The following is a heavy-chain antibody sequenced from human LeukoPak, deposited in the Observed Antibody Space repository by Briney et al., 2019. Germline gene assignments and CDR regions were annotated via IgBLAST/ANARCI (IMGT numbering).Heavy chain of an antibody. CDR3: ARMSSSSWYVCDY. D-gene: IGHD6-13*01. Sequence: GGSLRLSCAASGFTFSGYRMTWVRQAPGKGLEWVANIKQDGSEKYYVDSVRGRFTISRDNTENSLYLQMNSLRAEDTAVYYCARMSSSSWYVCDYWGQGTLVTVSS. CDR1: GFTFSGYR. J-gene: IGHJ4*02. CDR2: IKQDGSEK. V-gene: IGHV3-7*01.